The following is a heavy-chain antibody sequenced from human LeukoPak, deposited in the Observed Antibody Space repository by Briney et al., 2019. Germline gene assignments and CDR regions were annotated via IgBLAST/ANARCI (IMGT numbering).Heavy chain of an antibody. V-gene: IGHV3-30*18. D-gene: IGHD1-26*01. CDR2: ISYDGSNK. CDR1: GFTFSSYG. Sequence: GGSLRPSCAASGFTFSSYGMHWVRQAPGKGLEWVAVISYDGSNKYYADSVKGRFTISRDNSKNTLYLQMNSLRAEGTAVYYCAKDSPSGSHSNGVDYWGQGTLVTVSS. J-gene: IGHJ4*02. CDR3: AKDSPSGSHSNGVDY.